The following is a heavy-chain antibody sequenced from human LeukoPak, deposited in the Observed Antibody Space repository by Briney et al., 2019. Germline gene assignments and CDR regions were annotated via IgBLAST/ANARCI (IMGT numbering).Heavy chain of an antibody. D-gene: IGHD3-22*01. Sequence: RGGSLKISCKGSGYIFTSYWIGWVRQMPGKGLEWMGIIYPGDSDTRYSPSFQGQVTISADKSISTAYLQWSSLKASDTAMYYCARLKGYYDSSGSLFDYWGQGTLVTVSS. CDR2: IYPGDSDT. J-gene: IGHJ4*02. V-gene: IGHV5-51*01. CDR1: GYIFTSYW. CDR3: ARLKGYYDSSGSLFDY.